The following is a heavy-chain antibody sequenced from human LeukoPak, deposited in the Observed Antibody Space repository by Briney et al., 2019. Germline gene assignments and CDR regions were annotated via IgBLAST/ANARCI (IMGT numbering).Heavy chain of an antibody. J-gene: IGHJ4*02. CDR1: GYTFTSYA. CDR2: INAGNGNT. CDR3: AREGWSGTGFDY. D-gene: IGHD3/OR15-3a*01. V-gene: IGHV1-3*03. Sequence: ASVKVSCKASGYTFTSYAMHWVRQAPGQRLEWMGWINAGNGNTKYPQEFQGRVTITRDTSASTAYMELSSLRSEDMAVYYCAREGWSGTGFDYWGQGTLVTVSS.